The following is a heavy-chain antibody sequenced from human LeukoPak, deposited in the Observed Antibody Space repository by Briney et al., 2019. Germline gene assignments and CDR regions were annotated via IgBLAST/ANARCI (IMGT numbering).Heavy chain of an antibody. J-gene: IGHJ4*02. Sequence: GGSLRLSCAASGFTFSSYGMHWVRQAPGNGLEWVAVISYDGSNKYYADSVKGRFTISRDNSKNTLYPQMNSLRAEDTAVYYCAKGCDSSGEQPVDHWGQGTLVTVSS. V-gene: IGHV3-30*18. D-gene: IGHD3-22*01. CDR2: ISYDGSNK. CDR1: GFTFSSYG. CDR3: AKGCDSSGEQPVDH.